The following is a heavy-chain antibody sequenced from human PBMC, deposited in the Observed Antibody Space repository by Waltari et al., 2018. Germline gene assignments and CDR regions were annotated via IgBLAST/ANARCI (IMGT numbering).Heavy chain of an antibody. D-gene: IGHD6-13*01. CDR3: ARGKEDSSSWYP. CDR1: GGSFSGYY. J-gene: IGHJ5*02. Sequence: QVQLQQWGAGLLKPSETLSLTCAVYGGSFSGYYWSWIRRPPGKGLEWIGEINQSGSTNYTPSLKRRVTISVDTSKNQFSLKLSAVTAADTAVYYCARGKEDSSSWYPWGQGTLVTVSS. CDR2: INQSGST. V-gene: IGHV4-34*01.